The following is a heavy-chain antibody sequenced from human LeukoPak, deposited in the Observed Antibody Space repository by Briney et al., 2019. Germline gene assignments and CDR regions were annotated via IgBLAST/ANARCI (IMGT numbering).Heavy chain of an antibody. CDR2: ISGSGGAT. CDR1: GLTFSSNA. Sequence: GGSLRLSCAASGLTFSSNAMSWVRQAPGKGLEWVSAISGSGGATYYADSVKGRFTISRDNSKNTLYLQMNSLRAEDTAVYYCAKDRLAYGTWGQGTLVTVSS. J-gene: IGHJ5*02. D-gene: IGHD2-8*01. CDR3: AKDRLAYGT. V-gene: IGHV3-23*01.